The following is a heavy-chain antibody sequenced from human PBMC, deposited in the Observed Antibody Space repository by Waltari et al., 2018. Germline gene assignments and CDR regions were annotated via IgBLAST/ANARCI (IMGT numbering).Heavy chain of an antibody. CDR3: ARGRSSNYRVQWFDP. V-gene: IGHV4-61*09. J-gene: IGHJ5*02. CDR2: IYTSGST. CDR1: GGSISSGSYY. D-gene: IGHD4-4*01. Sequence: QVQLQESGPGLVKPSQTLSLTCTVSGGSISSGSYYWSWIRQPAGKGLEWIGYIYTSGSTNYNPSLKSRVTISVDTSKNQFSLKLSSVTAADTAVYYCARGRSSNYRVQWFDPWGQGTLVTVSS.